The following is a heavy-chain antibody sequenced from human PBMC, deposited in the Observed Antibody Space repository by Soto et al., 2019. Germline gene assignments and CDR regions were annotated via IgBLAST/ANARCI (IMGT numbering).Heavy chain of an antibody. J-gene: IGHJ4*02. D-gene: IGHD5-12*01. Sequence: SETLSLTCAVYGGSFSGYYWSWIRQPPGKGLEWIGEINHSGSTNYNPSLKSRVTISVDTSKNQFSLKLSSVTAADTAVYYCAREGLTAFDYWGQGTLVTVSS. V-gene: IGHV4-34*01. CDR1: GGSFSGYY. CDR3: AREGLTAFDY. CDR2: INHSGST.